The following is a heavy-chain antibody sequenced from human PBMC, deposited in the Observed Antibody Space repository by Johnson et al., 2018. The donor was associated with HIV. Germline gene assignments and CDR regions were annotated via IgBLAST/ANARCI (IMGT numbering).Heavy chain of an antibody. J-gene: IGHJ3*01. CDR1: ESTFSSYW. D-gene: IGHD3-22*01. CDR2: ITNSAETM. V-gene: IGHV3-48*03. Sequence: VQLVESGGGVVQPGGSLRLSCEASESTFSSYWMNWLRQAPGKGLEWVSFITNSAETMYYTDSVKDRFTISRDNAKNSLHLQMNSLRAEDTAIYYCARVAPFYYYDSPYLVGKSGFDVWGQGTMVSVSS. CDR3: ARVAPFYYYDSPYLVGKSGFDV.